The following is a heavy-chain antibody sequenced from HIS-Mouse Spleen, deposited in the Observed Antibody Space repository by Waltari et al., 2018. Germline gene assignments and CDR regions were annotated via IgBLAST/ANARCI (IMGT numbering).Heavy chain of an antibody. CDR3: AREIPYSSSWYDWYFDL. CDR2: IYYSGST. CDR1: GGPISRSRYY. J-gene: IGHJ2*01. D-gene: IGHD6-13*01. V-gene: IGHV4-39*07. Sequence: QLQLQESGPGLVKPSETLSFTCTVSGGPISRSRYYWAWIRQPPGKGLEWIGSIYYSGSTYYNPSLKSRVTISVDTSKNQFSLKLSSVTAADTAVYYCAREIPYSSSWYDWYFDLWGRGTLVTVSS.